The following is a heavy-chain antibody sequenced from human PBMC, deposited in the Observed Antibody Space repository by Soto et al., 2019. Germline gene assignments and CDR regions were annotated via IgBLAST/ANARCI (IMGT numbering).Heavy chain of an antibody. Sequence: GASVKVSCKASGYTFTSYYMHWVRQAPGQGLEWMGIINPSGGSTSYAQKFQGRVTMTRDTSTSTVYMELSSLRSEDTAVYYCARGGLRGYSGYDYFDYWGQGTLVTVSS. D-gene: IGHD5-12*01. CDR1: GYTFTSYY. CDR3: ARGGLRGYSGYDYFDY. CDR2: INPSGGST. J-gene: IGHJ4*02. V-gene: IGHV1-46*03.